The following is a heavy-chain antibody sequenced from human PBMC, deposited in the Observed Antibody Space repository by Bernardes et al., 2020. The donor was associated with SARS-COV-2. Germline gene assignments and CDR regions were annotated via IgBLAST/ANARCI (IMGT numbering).Heavy chain of an antibody. D-gene: IGHD2-2*02. V-gene: IGHV4-4*07. J-gene: IGHJ6*02. CDR2: IYTSGST. CDR3: ARAGCSSTSCYNNMDV. Sequence: SETLSLTCTVSGGSISSYYWSWIRQPAGKGLEWIGRIYTSGSTNYNPSLNSRVTMSVDTSKNQFSLKLSSVTAADTAVYYCARAGCSSTSCYNNMDVWGQGTTVTVSS. CDR1: GGSISSYY.